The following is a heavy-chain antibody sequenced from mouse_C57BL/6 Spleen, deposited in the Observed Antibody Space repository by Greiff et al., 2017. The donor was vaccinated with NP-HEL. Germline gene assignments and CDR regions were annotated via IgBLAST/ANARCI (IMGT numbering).Heavy chain of an antibody. CDR1: GFNIKNTY. CDR3: ASPYYYGSSGFAY. V-gene: IGHV14-3*01. D-gene: IGHD1-1*01. CDR2: IDPANGNT. J-gene: IGHJ3*01. Sequence: VHVKQSVAELVRPGASVKLSCTASGFNIKNTYMHWVKQRPEQGLEWIGRIDPANGNTKYAPKFQGKATITADTSSNTAYLQLSSLTSEDTAIYYCASPYYYGSSGFAYWGQGTLVTVSA.